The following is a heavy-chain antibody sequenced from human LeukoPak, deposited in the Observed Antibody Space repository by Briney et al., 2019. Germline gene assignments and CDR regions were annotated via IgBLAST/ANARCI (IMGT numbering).Heavy chain of an antibody. V-gene: IGHV1-69*13. CDR2: IIPIFGTA. D-gene: IGHD1-26*01. CDR1: GYTFTTYA. CDR3: ARYRSGSYMNLYFDY. J-gene: IGHJ4*02. Sequence: EASVKVSCKASGYTFTTYALNWVRQAPGQGLEWMGGIIPIFGTANYAQKFQGRVTITADESTSTAYMELSSLRSEDTAVYYCARYRSGSYMNLYFDYWGQGTLVTVSS.